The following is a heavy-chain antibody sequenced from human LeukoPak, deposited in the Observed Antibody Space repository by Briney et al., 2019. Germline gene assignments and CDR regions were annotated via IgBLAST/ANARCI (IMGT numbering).Heavy chain of an antibody. Sequence: GGSLRLSCAASGFTVSSNHMSWVRQAPGKGLEWVSVIYSGGSTYYADSVKGRFTISRDNSKNTLYLQMNSLRAEDTAVYYCAREHPLLRYFDYWGQGTLVTVSS. V-gene: IGHV3-53*01. CDR2: IYSGGST. J-gene: IGHJ4*02. CDR3: AREHPLLRYFDY. D-gene: IGHD2-21*02. CDR1: GFTVSSNH.